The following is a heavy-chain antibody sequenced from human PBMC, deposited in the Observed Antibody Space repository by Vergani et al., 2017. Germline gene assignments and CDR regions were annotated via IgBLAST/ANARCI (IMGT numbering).Heavy chain of an antibody. J-gene: IGHJ6*02. CDR1: GGSISSGDYY. V-gene: IGHV4-30-4*01. CDR3: ARDTRGYVKLYYYYYGMDV. D-gene: IGHD2-2*01. Sequence: QVQLQESGPGLVKPSQTLSLTCTVSGGSISSGDYYWSWIRQPPGKGLEWIGYIYYSGSTYYNPSLKSRVTISVDTSKHQFSLKLSSVTAADTAVYYCARDTRGYVKLYYYYYGMDVWGQGTTVTVSS. CDR2: IYYSGST.